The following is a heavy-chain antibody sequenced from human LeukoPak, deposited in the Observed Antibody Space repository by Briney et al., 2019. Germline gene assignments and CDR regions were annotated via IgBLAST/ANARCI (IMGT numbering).Heavy chain of an antibody. V-gene: IGHV4-34*01. J-gene: IGHJ5*02. CDR1: GGSFSGYY. CDR3: ARAQTTGIYPNWGAWFDP. D-gene: IGHD7-27*01. CDR2: INHSGST. Sequence: PSETLSLTCAVYGGSFSGYYWSWIRQPPGKGLGWIGEINHSGSTNYNPSLKSRVTISVDTSKNQFSLKLSSVTAADTAVYYCARAQTTGIYPNWGAWFDPWGQGTLVTVSS.